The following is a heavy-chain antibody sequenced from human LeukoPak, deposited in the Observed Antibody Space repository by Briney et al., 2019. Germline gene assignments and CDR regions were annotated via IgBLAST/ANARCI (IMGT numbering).Heavy chain of an antibody. CDR1: GFTFSRYW. D-gene: IGHD2-8*01. CDR3: ARVSCTNGVCCGFDY. Sequence: TGGSLRLSCAASGFTFSRYWISWVRQAPGKGLEWVANIKQDGSEKYYVDSVKGRFTISRDNAKNSLYLQMNSLRGEDTAVYYCARVSCTNGVCCGFDYRGQGTLVTVSS. CDR2: IKQDGSEK. J-gene: IGHJ4*02. V-gene: IGHV3-7*01.